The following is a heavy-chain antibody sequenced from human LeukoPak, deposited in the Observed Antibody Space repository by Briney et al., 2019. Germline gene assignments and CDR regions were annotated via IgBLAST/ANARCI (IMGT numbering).Heavy chain of an antibody. V-gene: IGHV1-2*02. Sequence: ASVKVSCKASGYTFTGYYMHWVRQAPGQGLEWMGWINPNSGVTNYAQKFQGRVTMTRDTSISTAYMELSRLRSDDTAVYYCARVKAVAGTDYWGQGTLVTVSS. D-gene: IGHD6-19*01. CDR3: ARVKAVAGTDY. CDR1: GYTFTGYY. CDR2: INPNSGVT. J-gene: IGHJ4*02.